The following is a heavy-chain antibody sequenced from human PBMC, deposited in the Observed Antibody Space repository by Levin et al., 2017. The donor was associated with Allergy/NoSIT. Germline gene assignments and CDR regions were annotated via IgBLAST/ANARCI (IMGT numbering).Heavy chain of an antibody. J-gene: IGHJ4*02. CDR3: ARLDSSGYYQLFDY. D-gene: IGHD3-22*01. CDR1: GFTFSSYW. V-gene: IGHV3-7*01. CDR2: IKQDGSEK. Sequence: GGSLRLSCAASGFTFSSYWMSWVRQAPGKGLEWVANIKQDGSEKYYVDSVKGRFTISRDNAKNSLYLQMNSLRAEDTAVYYCARLDSSGYYQLFDYWGQGTLVTVSS.